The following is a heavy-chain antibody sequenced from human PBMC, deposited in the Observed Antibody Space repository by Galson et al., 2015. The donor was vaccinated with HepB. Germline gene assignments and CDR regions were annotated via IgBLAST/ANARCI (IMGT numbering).Heavy chain of an antibody. J-gene: IGHJ6*02. Sequence: SLRLSCAASGFTFSSYAMHWVRQAPGKGLEWVAVISYDGSNKYYADSVKGRFTISRDNSKNTLYLQMNSLRAEDTAVYYCARDRKQLVADLRYGMDVWGQGTTVTVSS. V-gene: IGHV3-30-3*01. CDR3: ARDRKQLVADLRYGMDV. D-gene: IGHD6-13*01. CDR1: GFTFSSYA. CDR2: ISYDGSNK.